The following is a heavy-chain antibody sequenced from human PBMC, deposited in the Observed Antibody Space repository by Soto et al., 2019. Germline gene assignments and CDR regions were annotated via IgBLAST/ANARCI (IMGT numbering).Heavy chain of an antibody. CDR2: IIPIFGTA. CDR3: ARVPIVVVPDAIYRQNQLRYYYGLDV. J-gene: IGHJ6*02. CDR1: GGTFSSYA. D-gene: IGHD2-2*02. V-gene: IGHV1-69*13. Sequence: SVKVSCKASGGTFSSYAISWVRQAPGQGLEWMGGIIPIFGTANYAQKFQGRVTITADESTSTAYMELSSLRSEDTAVYYCARVPIVVVPDAIYRQNQLRYYYGLDVWGQGTTVTVSS.